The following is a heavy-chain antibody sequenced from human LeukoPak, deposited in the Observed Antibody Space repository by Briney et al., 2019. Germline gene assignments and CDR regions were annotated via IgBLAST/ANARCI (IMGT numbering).Heavy chain of an antibody. CDR3: ARDTSGSYPPEYFQH. V-gene: IGHV4-61*02. J-gene: IGHJ1*01. Sequence: SQTLSLTCTVSGGSISSGSYYWSWIRQPAGKGLEWIGRIYTSGSTNYNPSLKSRVTISVDTSKNQFSLKLSSVTAADTAVYYCARDTSGSYPPEYFQHWGQGTLVTVSS. CDR2: IYTSGST. CDR1: GGSISSGSYY. D-gene: IGHD1-26*01.